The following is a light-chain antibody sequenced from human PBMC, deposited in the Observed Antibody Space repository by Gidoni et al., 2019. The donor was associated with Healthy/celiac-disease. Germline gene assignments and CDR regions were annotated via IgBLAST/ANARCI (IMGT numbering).Light chain of an antibody. Sequence: EIVLTQSPGTLSLSPGERATLSCRASQSVSSSYLAWYQQKPGQAPRLLIYGESSRATGIPDRFSGSGSGTDFTLTISRLEAEDFAVYYCQQYGSSPCSFGQGTKLEIK. V-gene: IGKV3-20*01. CDR2: GES. CDR1: QSVSSSY. J-gene: IGKJ2*04. CDR3: QQYGSSPCS.